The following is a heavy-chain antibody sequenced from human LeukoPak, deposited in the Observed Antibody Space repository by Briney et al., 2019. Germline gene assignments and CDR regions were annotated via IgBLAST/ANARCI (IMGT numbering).Heavy chain of an antibody. CDR3: ARGWGSSWFGY. CDR2: IYYSGST. V-gene: IGHV4-59*01. D-gene: IGHD6-13*01. J-gene: IGHJ4*02. Sequence: SETLSLTCTVSGGSISSYYWSWIRQPPGKGLEWIGYIYYSGSTNYNPSLKSRVTISVDTSKNQFSLKLRSVTAADTAVYYCARGWGSSWFGYWGQGTLVTVSS. CDR1: GGSISSYY.